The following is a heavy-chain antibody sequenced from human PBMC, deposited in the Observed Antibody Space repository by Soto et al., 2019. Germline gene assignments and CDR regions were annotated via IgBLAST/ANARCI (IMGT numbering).Heavy chain of an antibody. CDR2: IYYSGST. Sequence: QLQLQESGPGLVKPSETLSLTCTVSGGSISSSSYYWGWIRQPPGKGLEWIGSIYYSGSTYYNPSLKSRVTISVDTSKNQFSLKLSSVTAADTAVYYCARHEVGESSNWFDPWGQGTLVTVSS. CDR3: ARHEVGESSNWFDP. CDR1: GGSISSSSYY. V-gene: IGHV4-39*01. D-gene: IGHD3-10*01. J-gene: IGHJ5*02.